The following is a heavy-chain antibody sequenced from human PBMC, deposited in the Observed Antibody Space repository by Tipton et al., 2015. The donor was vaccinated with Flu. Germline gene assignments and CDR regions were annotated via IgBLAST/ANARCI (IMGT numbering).Heavy chain of an antibody. CDR3: AREGDYYDSSGPISLFYY. Sequence: TLSLTCTVSGGSISSGGYYWSWIRQHPGKGLEWIGYIYYSGSTYYNPSLKSRVTISVDTSKNQFSLKLSSVTAADTALYYCAREGDYYDSSGPISLFYYWGQGTLVTVSS. D-gene: IGHD3-22*01. V-gene: IGHV4-31*03. CDR1: GGSISSGGYY. CDR2: IYYSGST. J-gene: IGHJ4*02.